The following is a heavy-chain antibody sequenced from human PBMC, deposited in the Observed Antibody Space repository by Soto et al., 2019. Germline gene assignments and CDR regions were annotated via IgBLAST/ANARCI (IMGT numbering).Heavy chain of an antibody. CDR3: ARETMVRGVPYGMDV. D-gene: IGHD3-10*01. J-gene: IGHJ6*02. Sequence: SVKVSCKVSGYTLTELSMHWVRQAPGQGLEWMGGIIPIFGTANYAQKFQGRVTITADKSTSTAYMELSSLRSEDTAVYYCARETMVRGVPYGMDVWGQGTTVTVSS. V-gene: IGHV1-69*06. CDR1: GYTLTELS. CDR2: IIPIFGTA.